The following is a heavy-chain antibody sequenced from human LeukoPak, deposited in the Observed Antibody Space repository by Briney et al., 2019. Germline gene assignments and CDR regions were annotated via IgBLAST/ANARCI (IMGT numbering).Heavy chain of an antibody. CDR2: IDGSNGIT. D-gene: IGHD1-26*01. Sequence: PGGSLRLSCAASRFTFNSYAMSWVRQAPGKGLEWVSVIDGSNGITFYVGSVKGRFTISRDNSKNTLYLQMDSLRAEDTAVYACVKDHRDSGNYYYYYGMDVWGQGTTVAVSS. J-gene: IGHJ6*02. CDR1: RFTFNSYA. CDR3: VKDHRDSGNYYYYYGMDV. V-gene: IGHV3-23*01.